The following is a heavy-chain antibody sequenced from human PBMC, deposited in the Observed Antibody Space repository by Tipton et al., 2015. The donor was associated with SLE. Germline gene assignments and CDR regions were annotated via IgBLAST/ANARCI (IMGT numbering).Heavy chain of an antibody. CDR2: IYTSGST. CDR1: GGSISSSSYY. J-gene: IGHJ6*02. D-gene: IGHD4-11*01. Sequence: TLSLTCTVSGGSISSSSYYWGWIRQPPGKGLEWIGRIYTSGSTNYNPSLKSRVTMSVDTSKNQFSLKLSSVTAADTAVYYCARDSTYKDTVKVYYYGMDVWGQGTTVTVSS. CDR3: ARDSTYKDTVKVYYYGMDV. V-gene: IGHV4-39*07.